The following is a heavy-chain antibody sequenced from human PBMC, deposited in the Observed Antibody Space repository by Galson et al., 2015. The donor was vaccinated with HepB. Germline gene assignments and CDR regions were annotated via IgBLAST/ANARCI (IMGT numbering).Heavy chain of an antibody. D-gene: IGHD6-19*01. V-gene: IGHV3-30*18. Sequence: SLRLSCAGSGFTFSSFGLHWVRQAPGKGLDWVAVISHNGNYKYYADSVKGRFTISRDNSKTTVYLQMNSLRAEDTAVYYCAKDLSRLLEAGRLDSWGQGTLVTVSS. CDR2: ISHNGNYK. CDR3: AKDLSRLLEAGRLDS. J-gene: IGHJ4*02. CDR1: GFTFSSFG.